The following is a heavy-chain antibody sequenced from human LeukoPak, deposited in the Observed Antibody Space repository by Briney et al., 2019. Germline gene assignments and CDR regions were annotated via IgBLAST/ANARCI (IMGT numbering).Heavy chain of an antibody. CDR1: GYTFTSYY. CDR2: INPSGGST. J-gene: IGHJ4*02. CDR3: ARSRVREPFDY. D-gene: IGHD4-17*01. Sequence: ASVKVSCTASGYTFTSYYMHWVRQAPGQGLEWMGIINPSGGSTSYAQKFQGRVTMTRDTSTSTVYMELSSLRSEDTAVYYCARSRVREPFDYWGQGTLVTVSS. V-gene: IGHV1-46*01.